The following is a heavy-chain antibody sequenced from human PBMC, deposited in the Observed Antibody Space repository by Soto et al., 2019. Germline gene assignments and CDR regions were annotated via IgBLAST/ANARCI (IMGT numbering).Heavy chain of an antibody. CDR2: IYSGGST. J-gene: IGHJ6*02. V-gene: IGHV3-66*01. D-gene: IGHD3-3*01. CDR1: GFTVSSNY. CDR3: ALAENYDFWSGYYTDYYYYGMDV. Sequence: PGGSLRLSCAASGFTVSSNYMSWVRQAPGKGLEWVSVIYSGGSTYYADSVKGRFTISRDNSKNTLYLQMNSLRAEDTAVYYCALAENYDFWSGYYTDYYYYGMDVWGQGTTGTVSS.